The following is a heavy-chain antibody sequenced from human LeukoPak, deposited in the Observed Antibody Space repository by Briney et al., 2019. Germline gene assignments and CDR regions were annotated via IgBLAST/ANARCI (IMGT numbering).Heavy chain of an antibody. CDR2: IRYDGSNK. Sequence: PGGSLRLSCAASGFTFSSYGMHWVRQAPGKGLEWVAFIRYDGSNKYYADSVKGRYTISRDNSKNTLYLQMNSLRAEDTAVYYCAKGRIVGATTDYWGQGTLVTVSS. D-gene: IGHD1-26*01. CDR3: AKGRIVGATTDY. J-gene: IGHJ4*02. CDR1: GFTFSSYG. V-gene: IGHV3-30*02.